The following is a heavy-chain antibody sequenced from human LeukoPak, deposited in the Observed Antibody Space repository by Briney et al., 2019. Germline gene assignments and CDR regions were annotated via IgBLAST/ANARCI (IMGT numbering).Heavy chain of an antibody. CDR2: LRGNDET. CDR1: GFNFRDYA. J-gene: IGHJ4*02. Sequence: GGSLRLSCAASGFNFRDYAMSWVRQAPARGLEWVSSLRGNDETFYADSVKGRFTLSRDNSKNTVYLQLNNLRVEDTAMYYCARAGWVSNADAVCWGQGTLVTVPS. V-gene: IGHV3-23*01. CDR3: ARAGWVSNADAVC. D-gene: IGHD1-1*01.